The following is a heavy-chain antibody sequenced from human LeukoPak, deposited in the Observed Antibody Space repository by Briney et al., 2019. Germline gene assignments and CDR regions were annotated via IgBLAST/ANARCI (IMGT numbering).Heavy chain of an antibody. D-gene: IGHD3-10*01. CDR1: GDSVSSNSAA. CDR2: TYYRSKWYN. J-gene: IGHJ5*02. V-gene: IGHV6-1*01. Sequence: SQTLSLTCAISGDSVSSNSAAWNWIRQSPSRGLEWLGRTYYRSKWYNDYAVSVKSRITINPDTSKNQFSLQLNSVTPEDTAVYYCARGWGRWFGELSHTFDPWGQGTLVTVSS. CDR3: ARGWGRWFGELSHTFDP.